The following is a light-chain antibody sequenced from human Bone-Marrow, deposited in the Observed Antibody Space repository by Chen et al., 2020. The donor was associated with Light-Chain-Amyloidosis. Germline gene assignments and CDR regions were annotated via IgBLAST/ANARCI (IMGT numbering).Light chain of an antibody. V-gene: IGKV3-20*01. CDR2: GSS. CDR3: QQYGTSPLT. J-gene: IGKJ4*01. Sequence: EIVLTQSPGTLSLSPGEGANLSCRASQTISSNYLTWYQQKFGQAPRLLIYGSSSRATGIPDRFTGSGSRTDFTLTINRLQPEDFAMYYCQQYGTSPLTFGGGTKVEI. CDR1: QTISSNY.